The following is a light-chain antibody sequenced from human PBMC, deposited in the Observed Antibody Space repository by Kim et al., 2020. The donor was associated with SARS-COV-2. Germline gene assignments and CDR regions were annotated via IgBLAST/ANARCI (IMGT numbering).Light chain of an antibody. J-gene: IGKJ2*01. V-gene: IGKV3-15*01. CDR3: QQYNKWPPFT. Sequence: EIVMTQSPGTLSVSPGEGATLSCRASQSVDSNLAWYQQRPGQPPRLLIYGASTRAAGVPARFTGSGSGTEFTLTISSLQSEDFAVYHCQQYNKWPPFTFGQGTKLEI. CDR2: GAS. CDR1: QSVDSN.